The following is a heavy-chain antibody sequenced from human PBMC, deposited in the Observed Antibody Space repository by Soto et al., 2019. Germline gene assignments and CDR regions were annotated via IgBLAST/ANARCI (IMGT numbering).Heavy chain of an antibody. D-gene: IGHD4-17*01. CDR2: ISSTGSMK. J-gene: IGHJ6*03. CDR1: GFTFSDYY. V-gene: IGHV3-11*01. Sequence: VQLVESGGGLVKPGGSLRLSCAASGFTFSDYYMTWIRQAPGKGLEWVSYISSTGSMKYYTDSVKGRFTISRDNAKNSLYLQMNSLRAEDTALYYCARVPTVSFYYYYYMDVWGKGTTVTVSS. CDR3: ARVPTVSFYYYYYMDV.